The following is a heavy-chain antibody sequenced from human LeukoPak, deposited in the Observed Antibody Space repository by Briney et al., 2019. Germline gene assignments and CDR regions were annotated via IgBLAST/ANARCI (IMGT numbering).Heavy chain of an antibody. CDR3: ARSYDFWSGYFDY. V-gene: IGHV4-59*08. CDR2: IYYSGST. D-gene: IGHD3-3*01. J-gene: IGHJ4*02. Sequence: SETLSLTCTDSGGSISSYYWSWIRQPPGKGLEWIGYIYYSGSTNYNPSLKSRVTISVDTSKNQFSLKLSSVTAADTAVYYCARSYDFWSGYFDYWGQGTLVTVSS. CDR1: GGSISSYY.